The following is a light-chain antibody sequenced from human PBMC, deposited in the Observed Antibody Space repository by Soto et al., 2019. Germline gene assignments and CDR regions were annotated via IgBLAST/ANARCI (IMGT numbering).Light chain of an antibody. Sequence: EIVMTQSPATLSVSPGERATLSCRASQSVSSKLAWYQQKPGQAPRLVIYGASTRATGIPARLSGSGSGTEFTLTISSLQSEDFAVYYCQQYNDWPRTFGQGTKVDIK. CDR2: GAS. CDR3: QQYNDWPRT. V-gene: IGKV3-15*01. CDR1: QSVSSK. J-gene: IGKJ1*01.